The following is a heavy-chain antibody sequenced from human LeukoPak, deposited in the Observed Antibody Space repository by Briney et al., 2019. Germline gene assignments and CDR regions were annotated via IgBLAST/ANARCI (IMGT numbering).Heavy chain of an antibody. J-gene: IGHJ4*02. D-gene: IGHD2/OR15-2a*01. CDR1: GGSFSGYY. CDR3: ARAPYYGYYFDY. Sequence: SETLSLTCAVYGGSFSGYYWSWIRQPPGKRLEWIGEINHSGSTNYNPSLKSRVTISVDTSKNQFSLKLSSVTAADTAVYYCARAPYYGYYFDYWGQGTLVTVSS. V-gene: IGHV4-34*01. CDR2: INHSGST.